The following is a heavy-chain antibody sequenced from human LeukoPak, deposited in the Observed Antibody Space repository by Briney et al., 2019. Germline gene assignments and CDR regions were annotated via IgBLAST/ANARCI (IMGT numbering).Heavy chain of an antibody. V-gene: IGHV4-59*08. Sequence: SETLSLTCTASGASISSYYWSWIRQPPGKGLEWTGYIYYSGSTNYNPSLKSRVTISVDTSKNQFSLKLSSVTAADTAVYYCAREIAAAGTVRFDPWGQGTLVTVSS. J-gene: IGHJ5*02. D-gene: IGHD6-13*01. CDR3: AREIAAAGTVRFDP. CDR2: IYYSGST. CDR1: GASISSYY.